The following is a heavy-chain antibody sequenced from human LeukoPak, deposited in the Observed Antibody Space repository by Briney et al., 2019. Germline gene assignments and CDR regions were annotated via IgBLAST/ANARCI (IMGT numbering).Heavy chain of an antibody. CDR3: ARDSGDCTGGTCYYYYYMDV. CDR1: GFTFSSYS. D-gene: IGHD2-8*02. Sequence: GGSLRLSCAASGFTFSSYSMNWVRQAPGKGLEWVSSISSSSSSIYYADSVKGRFTISRDNAKKSLYLQMNSLRAEDTAVYYCARDSGDCTGGTCYYYYYMDVWGKGTTVTVSS. J-gene: IGHJ6*03. CDR2: ISSSSSSI. V-gene: IGHV3-21*01.